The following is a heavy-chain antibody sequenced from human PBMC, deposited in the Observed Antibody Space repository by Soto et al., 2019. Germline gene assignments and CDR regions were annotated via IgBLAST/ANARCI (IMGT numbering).Heavy chain of an antibody. CDR3: ASGGLAAEHYYYYYGMDV. Sequence: SETLSLTCTVSGGSISSYYWSWIRQPPGKGLEWIGYIYYSGSTNYNPSLKSRVTISVDTSKNQFSLKLSSVTAADTAVYYCASGGLAAEHYYYYYGMDVWGQGTTVTVSS. CDR1: GGSISSYY. J-gene: IGHJ6*02. V-gene: IGHV4-59*01. D-gene: IGHD6-13*01. CDR2: IYYSGST.